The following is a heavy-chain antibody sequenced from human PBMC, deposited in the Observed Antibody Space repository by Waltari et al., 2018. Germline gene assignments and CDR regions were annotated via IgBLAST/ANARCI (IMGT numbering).Heavy chain of an antibody. CDR3: ARESLGGYSYGYGGYYYYGMDV. CDR2: IYTSGSP. Sequence: QVQLQESGPGLVKPSETLSLTCTVSGGSISSYYWSWNRQPAGKGLERIGRIYTSGSPNYNPSLKSRVTISVDTSKNQFSLKLSSVTAADTAVYYCARESLGGYSYGYGGYYYYGMDVWGQGTTVTVSS. J-gene: IGHJ6*02. D-gene: IGHD5-18*01. V-gene: IGHV4-4*07. CDR1: GGSISSYY.